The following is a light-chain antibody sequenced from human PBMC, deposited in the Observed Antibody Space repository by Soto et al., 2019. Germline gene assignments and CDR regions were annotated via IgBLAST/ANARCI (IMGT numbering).Light chain of an antibody. V-gene: IGKV1-27*01. J-gene: IGKJ4*01. CDR3: QMYNSASLLT. CDR2: AAS. Sequence: DIQMTQSPSSLSASVGDRVTITCRASQGISNYLAWYQQRPGKVPKLLIYAASTLQSGVPSRFSGSGSGTDFTLTISSLQPEDVATYYCQMYNSASLLTFGGGTKVEIK. CDR1: QGISNY.